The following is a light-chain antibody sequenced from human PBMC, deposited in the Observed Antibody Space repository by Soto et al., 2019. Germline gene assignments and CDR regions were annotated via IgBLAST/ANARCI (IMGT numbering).Light chain of an antibody. CDR2: QDS. Sequence: SYELTQPPSVSVSPGQTASITCSGDKLGDKYACWYQQKPGQSPVLVIYQDSKRPSGFPERFSGSNSGNTATLTISGTQAMDEADYYCQAWDSTFYVFGTGTKLTVL. V-gene: IGLV3-1*01. CDR3: QAWDSTFYV. J-gene: IGLJ1*01. CDR1: KLGDKY.